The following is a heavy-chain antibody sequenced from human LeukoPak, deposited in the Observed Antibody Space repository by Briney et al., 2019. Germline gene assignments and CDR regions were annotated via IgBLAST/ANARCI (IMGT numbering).Heavy chain of an antibody. CDR2: INHSGST. D-gene: IGHD2-21*01. J-gene: IGHJ4*02. Sequence: KPSETLSLTCAVYGGPFSGYYWSWIRQPPGKGLEWIGEINHSGSTNYNPSLKSRVTISVDTSKNQFSLKLSSVTAADTAVYYCARGLVAGWGFHLHWGQGTLVTVSS. V-gene: IGHV4-34*01. CDR1: GGPFSGYY. CDR3: ARGLVAGWGFHLH.